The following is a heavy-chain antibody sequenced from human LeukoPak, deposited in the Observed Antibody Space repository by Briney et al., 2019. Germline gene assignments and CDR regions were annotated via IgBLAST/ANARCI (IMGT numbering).Heavy chain of an antibody. J-gene: IGHJ4*02. D-gene: IGHD5-24*01. V-gene: IGHV5-51*01. Sequence: PGESLKISCKGSGYSFSTYWIGWVRQMPGKGLEWMGIIHPGDSDARYSPSFQGQVTISADKSISTAYLQWSSLKASDTAMYYCARDGEMATVAGFDFWGQGTQVTVSS. CDR2: IHPGDSDA. CDR1: GYSFSTYW. CDR3: ARDGEMATVAGFDF.